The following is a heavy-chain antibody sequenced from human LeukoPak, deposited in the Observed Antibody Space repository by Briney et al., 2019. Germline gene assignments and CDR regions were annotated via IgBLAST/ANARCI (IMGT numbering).Heavy chain of an antibody. Sequence: SETLSLTCAVYGGSFSGYYWSWIRQPPGKGLEWIGEINHSGSTNYNPSLKSRVTISVDTSKNQFSLKLSSVTAADTAVYYCARLSLRGGYYRYFGHWGQGTLVTVSS. CDR2: INHSGST. V-gene: IGHV4-34*01. D-gene: IGHD3-22*01. CDR3: ARLSLRGGYYRYFGH. J-gene: IGHJ1*01. CDR1: GGSFSGYY.